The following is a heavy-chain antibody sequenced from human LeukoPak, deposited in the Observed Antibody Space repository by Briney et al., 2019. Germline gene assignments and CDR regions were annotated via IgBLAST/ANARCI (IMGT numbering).Heavy chain of an antibody. CDR3: ARDRSAYDYDKRWFYYYVDV. CDR2: IYTSGGT. J-gene: IGHJ6*03. Sequence: SETLSLTCSVSGGSISSYNRSWVRQTAGKGLEWIGRIYTSGGTNYNPSLKSRVTMSVDTSKNQFSRKLSSVTAADTAVYYCARDRSAYDYDKRWFYYYVDVWGKGTTVTISS. D-gene: IGHD5-12*01. V-gene: IGHV4-4*07. CDR1: GGSISSYN.